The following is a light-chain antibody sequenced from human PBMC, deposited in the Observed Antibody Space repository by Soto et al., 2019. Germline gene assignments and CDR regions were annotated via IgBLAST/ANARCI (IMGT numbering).Light chain of an antibody. CDR3: QQYDNLLT. CDR1: QDISNY. Sequence: DIQMTQSPSSLSASIGDRVTITSQASQDISNYLNWYQQKPGKAPKLLIYDASNLETGVPSRFSGSGSGTDFTFTISSLQPEDIATYYCQQYDNLLTFGGGTKVDIK. J-gene: IGKJ4*01. CDR2: DAS. V-gene: IGKV1-33*01.